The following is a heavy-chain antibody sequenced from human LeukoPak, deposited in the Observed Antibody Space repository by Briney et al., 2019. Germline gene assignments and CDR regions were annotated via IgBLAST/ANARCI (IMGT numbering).Heavy chain of an antibody. V-gene: IGHV4-34*01. CDR2: INHSGST. CDR1: GGSFSGYY. J-gene: IGHJ4*02. D-gene: IGHD1-7*01. Sequence: SETLSLTCAVYGGSFSGYYWSWIRQPPGKGLEWIGEINHSGSTNYNPSLKSRVTISVDTSKNQFSLKLSSVTAADTAVYYCARVGTHWNSYYFDYWGQGTLVTVSS. CDR3: ARVGTHWNSYYFDY.